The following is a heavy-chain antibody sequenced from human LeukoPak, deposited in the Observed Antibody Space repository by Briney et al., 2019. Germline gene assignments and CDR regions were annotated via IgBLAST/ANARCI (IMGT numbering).Heavy chain of an antibody. CDR1: GFTFSSYW. J-gene: IGHJ3*02. CDR2: IKQDGSEK. V-gene: IGHV3-7*01. CDR3: ARRSVGASRNAFDI. D-gene: IGHD4/OR15-4a*01. Sequence: GGSLRLSCAASGFTFSSYWMSWVRQAPGKGLEWVANIKQDGSEKYYVDSVKGRFTISRDNAKNSLYLQMNSLRAEDTAVYYCARRSVGASRNAFDIWGQGTMVTVPS.